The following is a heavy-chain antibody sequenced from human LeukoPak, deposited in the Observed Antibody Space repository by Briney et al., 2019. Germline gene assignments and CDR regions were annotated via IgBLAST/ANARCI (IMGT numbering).Heavy chain of an antibody. CDR2: ISGSGGST. Sequence: GGSLRLSCAASGFTFSSYAMSWVRQAPGKGLEWVSAISGSGGSTYYADSVKGRFTISRDNSKNTLYLQMNSLRAEGTAVYYCATPHRITMVRGVVGAFDIWGQGTMVTVSS. D-gene: IGHD3-10*01. J-gene: IGHJ3*02. V-gene: IGHV3-23*01. CDR3: ATPHRITMVRGVVGAFDI. CDR1: GFTFSSYA.